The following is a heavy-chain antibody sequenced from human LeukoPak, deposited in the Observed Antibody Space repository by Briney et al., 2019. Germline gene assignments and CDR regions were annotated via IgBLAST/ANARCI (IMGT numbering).Heavy chain of an antibody. CDR3: AREGYSSWGDY. V-gene: IGHV3-48*03. Sequence: GGSLRLSCAASGFTFSSYEMNWVRQAPGKGLEWVSYISSSGSTIYYADSVKGRFTISRDNAKNSLYLQMNSLRAEDTAVYYCAREGYSSWGDYWGQGTLVTVSS. D-gene: IGHD6-13*01. CDR2: ISSSGSTI. J-gene: IGHJ4*02. CDR1: GFTFSSYE.